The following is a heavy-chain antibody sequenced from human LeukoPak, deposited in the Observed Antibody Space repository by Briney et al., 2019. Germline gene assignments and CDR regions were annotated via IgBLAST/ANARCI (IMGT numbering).Heavy chain of an antibody. Sequence: ASVKVSCKASGYTFTDYYMHWVRQALGQGLEWMGWINPNSGGTNYAQKFQGRVTMTSDTSISTAYMELSRLRSDDTAVYYCARPSYCTGASCYWGYWGQGTLVTVSS. D-gene: IGHD2-15*01. CDR1: GYTFTDYY. V-gene: IGHV1-2*02. J-gene: IGHJ4*02. CDR2: INPNSGGT. CDR3: ARPSYCTGASCYWGY.